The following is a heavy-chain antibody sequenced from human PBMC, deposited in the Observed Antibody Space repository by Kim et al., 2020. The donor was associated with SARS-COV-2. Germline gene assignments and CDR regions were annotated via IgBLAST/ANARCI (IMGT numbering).Heavy chain of an antibody. V-gene: IGHV3-NL1*01. CDR3: AKDRGSFWSLDY. D-gene: IGHD6-19*01. Sequence: HYVDSVKGRFTVSRDNSNDTLFLKMSSLRAEDTAMYYCAKDRGSFWSLDYWGLGTLVTVSS. J-gene: IGHJ4*02.